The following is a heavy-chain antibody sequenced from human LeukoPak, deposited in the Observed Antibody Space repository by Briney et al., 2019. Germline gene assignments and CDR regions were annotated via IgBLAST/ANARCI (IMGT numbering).Heavy chain of an antibody. CDR2: ISGDGGST. CDR3: AKDNRGGYCSSTSCYAWFDP. Sequence: GGPLRLSCAASGFTFDDYAMHWVRQAPEKGLEWVSLISGDGGSTYYADSVKGRFTISRDNSKNSLYLQMNSLRTEDTALYYCAKDNRGGYCSSTSCYAWFDPWGQGTLVTVSS. V-gene: IGHV3-43*02. CDR1: GFTFDDYA. J-gene: IGHJ5*02. D-gene: IGHD2-2*01.